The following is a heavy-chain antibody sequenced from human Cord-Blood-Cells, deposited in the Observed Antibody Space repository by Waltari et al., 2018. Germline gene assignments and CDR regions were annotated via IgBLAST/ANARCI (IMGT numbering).Heavy chain of an antibody. CDR2: TNPNSGGT. CDR1: VYTFTANY. J-gene: IGHJ3*02. Sequence: QVQLVQSGAGVKKPGAAVKVYRKASVYTFTANYMPRWRQAPVQGLEWMGWTNPNSGGTNYAQKFQGRVTMTRDTSSSTAYIELSRRRSYDTSVYYCARGSSIAARFDIWGQGTMVTVSS. CDR3: ARGSSIAARFDI. D-gene: IGHD6-6*01. V-gene: IGHV1-2*02.